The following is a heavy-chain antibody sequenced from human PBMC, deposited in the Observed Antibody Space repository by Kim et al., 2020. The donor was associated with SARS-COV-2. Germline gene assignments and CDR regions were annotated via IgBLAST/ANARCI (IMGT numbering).Heavy chain of an antibody. D-gene: IGHD3-9*01. CDR2: INPNSGGT. CDR3: ARDQIRYFDWLSFYYYYGMDI. Sequence: ASVKVSCKASGYTFTGYYMHWVRQAPGQGLEWMGWINPNSGGTNYAQKFQGRVTMTRDTSISTAYMELSRLRSDDTAVYYCARDQIRYFDWLSFYYYYGMDIWGKGSTGTVSS. J-gene: IGHJ6*04. CDR1: GYTFTGYY. V-gene: IGHV1-2*02.